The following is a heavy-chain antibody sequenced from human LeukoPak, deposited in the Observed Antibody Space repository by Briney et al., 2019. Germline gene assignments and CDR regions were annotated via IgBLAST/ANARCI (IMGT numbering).Heavy chain of an antibody. Sequence: ASVKVSCKASGYTFTGYYMHWVRQAPGQGLEWMGWINPNSGGTNYAQKFQGRVTMTRDTSISTAYMELSRLRSDDTAVYYCARSLVRYFDWLPNFDYWGQGTLVTVFS. CDR1: GYTFTGYY. V-gene: IGHV1-2*02. D-gene: IGHD3-9*01. J-gene: IGHJ4*02. CDR2: INPNSGGT. CDR3: ARSLVRYFDWLPNFDY.